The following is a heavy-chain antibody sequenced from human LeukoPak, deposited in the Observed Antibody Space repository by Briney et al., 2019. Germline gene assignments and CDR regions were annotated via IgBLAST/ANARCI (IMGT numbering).Heavy chain of an antibody. D-gene: IGHD5-24*01. Sequence: SETLSLTCAVYGGSFSGYYWSWIRQPPGKGLEWIGEINHSGSTNYNPSLKSRVTISVDTSKNQFPLKLSSVTAADTAVYYCARVRYGLQPNFDYWGQGTLVTVSS. V-gene: IGHV4-34*01. CDR1: GGSFSGYY. CDR2: INHSGST. J-gene: IGHJ4*02. CDR3: ARVRYGLQPNFDY.